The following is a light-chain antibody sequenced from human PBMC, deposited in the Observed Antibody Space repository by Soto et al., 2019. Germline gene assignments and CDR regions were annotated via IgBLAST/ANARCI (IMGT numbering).Light chain of an antibody. CDR3: SSAAGSHTVV. CDR2: DVS. J-gene: IGLJ2*01. Sequence: QLVLTQPRSVSGSPGQSVTISCTGTSSDVGRYNYVSWYQQHPGRAPKLMIYDVSKRPSGVPDRFSGSKSGSTASLTISGLQADDEADYYCSSAAGSHTVVFGGGTKLTVL. V-gene: IGLV2-11*01. CDR1: SSDVGRYNY.